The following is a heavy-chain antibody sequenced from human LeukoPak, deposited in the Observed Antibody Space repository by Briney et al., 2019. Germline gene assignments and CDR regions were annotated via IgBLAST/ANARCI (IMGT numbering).Heavy chain of an antibody. CDR1: GFTFRRYW. V-gene: IGHV3-7*01. D-gene: IGHD2-15*01. CDR2: IKEDGSET. CDR3: ARDGARHCTDGSCTVY. Sequence: PWGSLRLSCAASGFTFRRYWMAWVRQAPGKGLEWVANIKEDGSETYYVDSVKGRFTISRDNAKNSLYLQMNSLRVEDTAVYYCARDGARHCTDGSCTVYWGQGTLVHVSS. J-gene: IGHJ4*02.